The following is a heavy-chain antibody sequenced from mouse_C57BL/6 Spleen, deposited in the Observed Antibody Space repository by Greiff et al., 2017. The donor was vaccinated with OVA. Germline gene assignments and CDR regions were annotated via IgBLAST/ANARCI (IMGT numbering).Heavy chain of an antibody. CDR1: GYAFSSSW. V-gene: IGHV1-82*01. D-gene: IGHD4-1*01. CDR3: ARSPANWDGGFAY. Sequence: VKLMESGPELVKPGASVKISCKASGYAFSSSWMNWVKQRPGKGLEWIGRIYPGDGDTNYNGKFKGKATLTADKSSSTAYMQLSSLTSEDSAVYFCARSPANWDGGFAYWGQGTLVTVSA. CDR2: IYPGDGDT. J-gene: IGHJ3*01.